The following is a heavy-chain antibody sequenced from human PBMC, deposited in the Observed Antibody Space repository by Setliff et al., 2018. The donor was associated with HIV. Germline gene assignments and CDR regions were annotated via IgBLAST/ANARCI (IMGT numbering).Heavy chain of an antibody. J-gene: IGHJ4*02. Sequence: GGSLRLSCVVSGLTFNRYWMTWVRQAPGKGLEWVANIKEDGSESYYVDSVKGRFIASTDKARNSLFREMNSLRAEDKAVYYCARAYNVYDYRFDSSGYDYWGQGTLVTVSS. CDR1: GLTFNRYW. CDR3: ARAYNVYDYRFDSSGYDY. CDR2: IKEDGSES. V-gene: IGHV3-7*03. D-gene: IGHD3-22*01.